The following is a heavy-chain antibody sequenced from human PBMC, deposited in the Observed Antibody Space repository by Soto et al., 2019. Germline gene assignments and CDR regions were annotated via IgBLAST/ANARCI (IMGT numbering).Heavy chain of an antibody. D-gene: IGHD3-10*01. J-gene: IGHJ3*02. CDR3: ARGMVWGVRDAFDI. V-gene: IGHV4-39*01. CDR2: VYYSGST. CDR1: GGSISSSSYY. Sequence: QLQLQESGPGLVKPSETLSLTCTVSGGSISSSSYYWGWIRQPPGKGLEWIGSVYYSGSTYYNPSLKSQVTISVDTSKNQFSLKLSSVTAADTAVYYCARGMVWGVRDAFDIWGQGTMVTVSS.